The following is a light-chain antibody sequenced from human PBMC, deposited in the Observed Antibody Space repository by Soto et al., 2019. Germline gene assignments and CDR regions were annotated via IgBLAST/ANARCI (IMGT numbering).Light chain of an antibody. V-gene: IGLV2-23*01. J-gene: IGLJ3*02. CDR3: CSFARGSTLV. Sequence: QSVLTQPASVSGSPGQSVTISCTGTSSNVGSYNLVSWYQQHPGNAPKLMIYEGSKRPSGVSNRLFGSKSGNTASLTISGLQAEDAADYYCCSFARGSTLVFGGGTKLTVL. CDR2: EGS. CDR1: SSNVGSYNL.